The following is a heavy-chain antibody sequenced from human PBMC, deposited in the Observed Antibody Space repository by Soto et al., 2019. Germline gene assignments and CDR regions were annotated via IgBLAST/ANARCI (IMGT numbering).Heavy chain of an antibody. V-gene: IGHV3-30*18. J-gene: IGHJ4*02. CDR1: GFTFSNYA. CDR3: AKDKGVFNWATSYFDY. CDR2: TSYDGNNE. D-gene: IGHD1-1*01. Sequence: SLRLSCAASGFTFSNYAMHWVRQAPGKGLEWVALTSYDGNNEYYTDSVKGRFTISRDNSKNTLFLQMNSPRPEDTAVYYCAKDKGVFNWATSYFDYWGQGALVTV.